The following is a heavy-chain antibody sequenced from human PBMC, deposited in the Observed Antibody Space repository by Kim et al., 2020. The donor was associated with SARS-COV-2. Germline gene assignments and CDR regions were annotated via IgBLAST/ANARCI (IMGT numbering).Heavy chain of an antibody. J-gene: IGHJ6*02. Sequence: GGSLRLSCAASGFTFSSYAMHWVRQAPGKGLEWVAVISYDGSNKYYADSVKGRFTISRDNSKNTLYLQMNSLRAEDTAVYYCARGKIRGGGYYYGMDVWGQGTTVTVSS. D-gene: IGHD3-10*01. CDR2: ISYDGSNK. V-gene: IGHV3-30*04. CDR3: ARGKIRGGGYYYGMDV. CDR1: GFTFSSYA.